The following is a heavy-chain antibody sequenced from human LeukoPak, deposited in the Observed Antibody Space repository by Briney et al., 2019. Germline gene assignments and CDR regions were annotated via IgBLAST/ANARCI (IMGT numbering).Heavy chain of an antibody. D-gene: IGHD4-23*01. CDR2: INPDSGGT. Sequence: ASVKVSCKASGYTFTGYYIHWVRQAPGQGLEWMGWINPDSGGTNYAQKFQGRVTMTSDTSISTAYMELSRLRSDNTAVYYCARDLYGGTSATFDYWRRGTLVSVSS. J-gene: IGHJ4*02. V-gene: IGHV1-2*02. CDR3: ARDLYGGTSATFDY. CDR1: GYTFTGYY.